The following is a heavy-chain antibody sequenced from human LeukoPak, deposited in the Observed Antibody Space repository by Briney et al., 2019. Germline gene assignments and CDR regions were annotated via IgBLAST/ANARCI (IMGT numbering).Heavy chain of an antibody. V-gene: IGHV4-4*09. CDR3: ARHPRAGTPWAFDI. D-gene: IGHD6-19*01. J-gene: IGHJ3*02. Sequence: SETLSLTCTVSGVPISSYYWSRIRQPPGKGLEWIGYIYTSGSTNYNPSLKSRVTISVDTSKNQFSLKLSSVTAADTAVYYCARHPRAGTPWAFDIWGQGTMVTVSS. CDR1: GVPISSYY. CDR2: IYTSGST.